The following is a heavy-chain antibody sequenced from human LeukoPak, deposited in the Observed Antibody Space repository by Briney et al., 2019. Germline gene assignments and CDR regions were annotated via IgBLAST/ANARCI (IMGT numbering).Heavy chain of an antibody. Sequence: PSETLSLTCTVSNGSISSYYWSWIRQPAGKGLEWIGRISTSGSTNYNPSLKSRVTMSVDPSKNQFSLKLTSVTAADTAVYYCARGGSGWNLFDYWGQGTLVTVSS. D-gene: IGHD6-19*01. CDR3: ARGGSGWNLFDY. CDR1: NGSISSYY. V-gene: IGHV4-4*07. J-gene: IGHJ4*02. CDR2: ISTSGST.